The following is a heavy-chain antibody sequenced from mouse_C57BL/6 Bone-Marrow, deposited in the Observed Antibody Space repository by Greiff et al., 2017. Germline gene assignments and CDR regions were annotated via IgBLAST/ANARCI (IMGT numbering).Heavy chain of an antibody. Sequence: VQLQQSGPELVKPGASVKLSCKASGYTFTSYDINWVKQRPGQGLEWIGWIYPRAGSTKYNEKFKGKATLTVDTSSSTASMELHSLTSEDSAVYFCARDYGSSYWYFDVWGTGTTVTVSS. D-gene: IGHD1-1*01. CDR2: IYPRAGST. J-gene: IGHJ1*03. CDR3: ARDYGSSYWYFDV. V-gene: IGHV1-85*01. CDR1: GYTFTSYD.